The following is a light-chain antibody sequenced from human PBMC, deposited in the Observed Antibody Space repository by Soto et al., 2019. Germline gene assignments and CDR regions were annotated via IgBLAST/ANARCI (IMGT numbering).Light chain of an antibody. CDR2: GAS. J-gene: IGKJ2*01. CDR3: QQYNNRPFT. CDR1: QSVGSN. V-gene: IGKV3-15*01. Sequence: EIVMTQSPATLSMSPGERATLSCRASQSVGSNLAWYQQRPGQAPWLLIYGASTRVTGIPARFSGSGSGTDFTLTISSLQSGDFAVYYCQQYNNRPFTFGQGTKLEIK.